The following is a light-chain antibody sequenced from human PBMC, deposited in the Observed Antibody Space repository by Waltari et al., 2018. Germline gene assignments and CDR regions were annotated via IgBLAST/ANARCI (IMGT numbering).Light chain of an antibody. CDR1: QSISSY. CDR2: AAS. J-gene: IGKJ2*01. V-gene: IGKV1-39*01. Sequence: DIQLTQPPSSLSASVGDRVTITCRASQSISSYLNWYQQKPGKAPKLLIYAASRLQSGVPSRFSGSGSGTDFTLTISSLQPEDFATYYCQQSYSTPDTFGQGTKLEIK. CDR3: QQSYSTPDT.